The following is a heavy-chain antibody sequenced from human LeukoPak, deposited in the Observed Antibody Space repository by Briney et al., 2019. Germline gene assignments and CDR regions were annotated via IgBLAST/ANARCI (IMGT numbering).Heavy chain of an antibody. CDR1: GFTFSSYW. J-gene: IGHJ4*02. CDR3: IGSGGWPGY. Sequence: GGSLRLSCAASGFTFSSYWMHWVRQAPGKGLVWVSRIASDGCTVYADSVKGRFTISRDNAKDTVYLQMNSLRVEDTAVYYCIGSGGWPGYWGQGTLVSVSS. V-gene: IGHV3-74*01. CDR2: IASDGCT. D-gene: IGHD1-26*01.